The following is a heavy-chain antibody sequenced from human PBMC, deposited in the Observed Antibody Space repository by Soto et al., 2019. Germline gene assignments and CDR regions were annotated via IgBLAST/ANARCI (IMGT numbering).Heavy chain of an antibody. J-gene: IGHJ6*02. CDR3: AASHVLLWFGELLQAGMDV. Sequence: GGSLILSCAASGFTFSSYAMSWVRQAPGKGLEWVSAISGSGGSTYYADSVKGRFTISRDNSKNTLYLQMNSLRAEDTAVYYCAASHVLLWFGELLQAGMDVWGQGTTVTVSS. V-gene: IGHV3-23*01. D-gene: IGHD3-10*01. CDR1: GFTFSSYA. CDR2: ISGSGGST.